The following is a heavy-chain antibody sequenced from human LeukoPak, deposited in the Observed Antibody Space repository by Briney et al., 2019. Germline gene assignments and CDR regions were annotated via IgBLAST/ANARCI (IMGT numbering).Heavy chain of an antibody. CDR1: GYTFTSYD. J-gene: IGHJ3*02. D-gene: IGHD3-10*01. Sequence: GASVKVSCKASGYTFTSYDIHWVRQATGQGLEWMGQMNPNSGNTGYAQKFQGRVTITRNTSISTAYMELSSLRSEDTAVYYCARDPYGSGSDAFDIWGQGTMVTVSS. CDR2: MNPNSGNT. CDR3: ARDPYGSGSDAFDI. V-gene: IGHV1-8*01.